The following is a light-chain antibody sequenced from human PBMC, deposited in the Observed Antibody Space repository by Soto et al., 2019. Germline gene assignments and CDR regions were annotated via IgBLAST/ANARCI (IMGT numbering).Light chain of an antibody. V-gene: IGKV3-15*01. Sequence: EILMTQSPATLSVSPGDSATLSCRASRSVDTDLAWYQQKPGQAPRLLVFATSARATGVPGRFRSSRSGTDFTLTISSLQPEDSATYYCHQYYNRPPWTFGQGTKVDIK. CDR3: HQYYNRPPWT. CDR2: ATS. J-gene: IGKJ1*01. CDR1: RSVDTD.